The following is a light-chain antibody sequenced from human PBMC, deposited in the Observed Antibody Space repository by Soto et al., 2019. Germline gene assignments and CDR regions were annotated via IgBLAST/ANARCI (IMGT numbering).Light chain of an antibody. J-gene: IGLJ1*01. V-gene: IGLV1-44*01. Sequence: QSILTQSPSASGTPGQKVTIPCSGSISNIGSDSVSWFQQLPGSAPRLLIYTDHQRASGVPDRFSGYKSGTSASLDISGLQSADEAVYYCATWDDSLSRYVLGTGTKLTVL. CDR3: ATWDDSLSRYV. CDR2: TDH. CDR1: ISNIGSDS.